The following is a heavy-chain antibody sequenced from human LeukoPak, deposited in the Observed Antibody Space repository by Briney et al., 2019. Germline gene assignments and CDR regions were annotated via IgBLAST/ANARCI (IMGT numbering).Heavy chain of an antibody. J-gene: IGHJ4*02. V-gene: IGHV1-69*01. D-gene: IGHD3-22*01. CDR3: ARLAFDPIYDSSGYWGYYFDY. CDR2: IIPIFGTA. CDR1: GGTFSSYA. Sequence: SVKVSCKASGGTFSSYAISWVRQAPGQGLEWMGGIIPIFGTANYAQKFQGRVTITADESTSTAYMELSSLRSEDTAVYYCARLAFDPIYDSSGYWGYYFDYWGQGTLVTVSS.